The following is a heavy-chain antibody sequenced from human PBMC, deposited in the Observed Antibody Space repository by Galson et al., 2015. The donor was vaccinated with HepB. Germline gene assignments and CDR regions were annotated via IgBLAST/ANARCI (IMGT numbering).Heavy chain of an antibody. D-gene: IGHD4-17*01. J-gene: IGHJ4*02. CDR3: ARVADSHYGDHTHFDS. Sequence: SLRLSCAASGFTFSDYYMSWIRQAPGKGLEWLAYVSSNTIYTNYADSVKGRFTVSRDNVKNSISLQKNRLSVEDTAMYYCARVADSHYGDHTHFDSWGQGALVTVSS. CDR1: GFTFSDYY. V-gene: IGHV3-11*06. CDR2: VSSNTIYT.